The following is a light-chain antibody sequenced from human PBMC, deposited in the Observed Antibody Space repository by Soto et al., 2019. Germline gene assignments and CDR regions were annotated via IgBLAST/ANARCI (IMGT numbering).Light chain of an antibody. Sequence: VMTQSPLSLSVTLGQPASISCRSSQSLLHSNGHKYLDWYLQKPGQSPQLLIYLGSNRASGVPDRFSGSGSGTDLTLKISRVEAEDVGVYYCMQALQTPYTFGQGTKVDIK. CDR2: LGS. J-gene: IGKJ2*01. V-gene: IGKV2-28*01. CDR1: QSLLHSNGHKY. CDR3: MQALQTPYT.